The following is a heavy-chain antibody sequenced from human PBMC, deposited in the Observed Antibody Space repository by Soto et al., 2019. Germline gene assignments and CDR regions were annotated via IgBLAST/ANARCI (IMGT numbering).Heavy chain of an antibody. CDR3: AREGVHNYNEYYFDY. CDR1: GFTFSYYA. D-gene: IGHD3-22*01. Sequence: EVQLVESGGGLVNPGGSLRLSCADSGFTFSYYALHWVRRAPGKGLEWVSSISGIRDYIRYADSVKGRFTISRDNAKTSLYLQMNSLTAEDTAVYYCAREGVHNYNEYYFDYWGQGTLVTVSS. CDR2: ISGIRDYI. V-gene: IGHV3-21*06. J-gene: IGHJ4*02.